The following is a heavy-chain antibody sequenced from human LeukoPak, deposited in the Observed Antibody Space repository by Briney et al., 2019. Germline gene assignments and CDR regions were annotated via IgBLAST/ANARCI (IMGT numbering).Heavy chain of an antibody. CDR3: AKDLASRPSSGWYLGSYYYGMDV. D-gene: IGHD6-19*01. V-gene: IGHV3-9*01. J-gene: IGHJ6*02. CDR2: ISWNSGSI. CDR1: GFTFDDYA. Sequence: PGGSLRLSCAASGFTFDDYAMHWVRQAPGKGLEWVSGISWNSGSIGYADSVKGRFTISRDNAKNSLYLQMNSLRAEDTALYYCAKDLASRPSSGWYLGSYYYGMDVWGQGTTVTVSS.